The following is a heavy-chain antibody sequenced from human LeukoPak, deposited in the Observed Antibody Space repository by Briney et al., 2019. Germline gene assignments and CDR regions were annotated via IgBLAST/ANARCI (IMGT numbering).Heavy chain of an antibody. CDR3: ARDMQGAYCFDY. J-gene: IGHJ4*02. CDR2: IYYSGST. CDR1: GGSISSYY. D-gene: IGHD2-15*01. V-gene: IGHV4-59*12. Sequence: ASETLSLTCTVSGGSISSYYWSWIRQPPGKGLEWIGYIYYSGSTNYNPSLKSRVTISVDTSKNQFSLKLSSVTAADTAVYYCARDMQGAYCFDYWGQGTLVTVSS.